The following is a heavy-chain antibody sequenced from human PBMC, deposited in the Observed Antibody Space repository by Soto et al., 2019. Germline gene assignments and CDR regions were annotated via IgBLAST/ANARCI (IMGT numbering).Heavy chain of an antibody. V-gene: IGHV1-69*12. CDR2: IIPIFGTA. D-gene: IGHD2-15*01. CDR1: GGTFSSYA. J-gene: IGHJ5*02. Sequence: QVQLVQSGAEVKKPGSSVKVSCKASGGTFSSYAISWVRQAPGQGLEWMGGIIPIFGTANYAQKFQGRVTITAAESTSTAYMELSSLRSEDTAVYYCANYCSGGSCYRPNWFDPWGQGTLVTVSS. CDR3: ANYCSGGSCYRPNWFDP.